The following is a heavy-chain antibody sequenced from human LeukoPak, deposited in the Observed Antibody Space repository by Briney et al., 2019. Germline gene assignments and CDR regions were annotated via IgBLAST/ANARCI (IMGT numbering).Heavy chain of an antibody. CDR1: GYTFTSYY. V-gene: IGHV1-46*01. Sequence: ASVKVSCKASGYTFTSYYMHWVRQAPGQGLEWMGIINPSGGSTSYAQKFQGRVTMTRDTSTSTVYMELSSLRSEDTAVYYCARAFMPQKGILTGYALPYGMDVWGQGTTVTVSS. D-gene: IGHD3-9*01. J-gene: IGHJ6*02. CDR2: INPSGGST. CDR3: ARAFMPQKGILTGYALPYGMDV.